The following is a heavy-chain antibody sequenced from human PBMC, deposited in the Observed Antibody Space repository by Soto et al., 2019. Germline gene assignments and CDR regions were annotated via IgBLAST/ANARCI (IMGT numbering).Heavy chain of an antibody. V-gene: IGHV5-51*01. CDR2: IYPGDSDT. Sequence: GESLKISCKCSGYSFTSYWIGWVRQMPGKGLEWMGIIYPGDSDTRYSPSFQGQVTISADKSISTAYLQWSSLKASDTAMYYCARVKDTAMDPIDYWGQGTLVTVSS. D-gene: IGHD5-18*01. CDR3: ARVKDTAMDPIDY. CDR1: GYSFTSYW. J-gene: IGHJ4*02.